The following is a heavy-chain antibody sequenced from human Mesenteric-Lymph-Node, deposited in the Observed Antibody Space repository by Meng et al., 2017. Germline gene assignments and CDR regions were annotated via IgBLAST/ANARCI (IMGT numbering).Heavy chain of an antibody. CDR3: VSPHDYGDMNWFDP. D-gene: IGHD4-17*01. CDR1: GGIVVSNA. J-gene: IGHJ5*02. V-gene: IGHV1-69*06. CDR2: IIAIFGTA. Sequence: VQVVKAGGGLKKPGSSVTCSCKASGGIVVSNAISWVRQAPGQGSEWMGGIIAIFGTATYAQKFQGRVTITADKSTSTAYMELSSLRSEDTAVYYCVSPHDYGDMNWFDPWGRGTLVTVSS.